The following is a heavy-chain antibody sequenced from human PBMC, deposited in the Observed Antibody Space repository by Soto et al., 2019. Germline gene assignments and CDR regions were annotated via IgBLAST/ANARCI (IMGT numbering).Heavy chain of an antibody. D-gene: IGHD3-10*01. Sequence: PSETLSLTCAVYGGSFSGYYWSWIRQPPGKGLEWIGEINHSGSTNYNPSLKSRVTISVDTSKNQFSLKLSSVTAADTAVYYCARGDYYGSGSYYNHRRENHGMDVWGQGTTVTVSS. CDR1: GGSFSGYY. CDR2: INHSGST. CDR3: ARGDYYGSGSYYNHRRENHGMDV. J-gene: IGHJ6*02. V-gene: IGHV4-34*01.